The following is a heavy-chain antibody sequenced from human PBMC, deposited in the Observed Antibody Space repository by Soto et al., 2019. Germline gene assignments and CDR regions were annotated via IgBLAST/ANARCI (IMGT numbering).Heavy chain of an antibody. CDR3: TRSPRSITGTPTGGAQNDY. CDR1: GFSFFSYT. Sequence: PGGSLRLSCAGAGFSFFSYTMTWVRQAPGKGLEWVSSISSDNKYIYYADSVKGRFTIPRDNAKSSLFLQMNSLRADDTAVYYCTRSPRSITGTPTGGAQNDYWGQGALVTVSS. D-gene: IGHD1-7*01. J-gene: IGHJ4*02. CDR2: ISSDNKYI. V-gene: IGHV3-21*01.